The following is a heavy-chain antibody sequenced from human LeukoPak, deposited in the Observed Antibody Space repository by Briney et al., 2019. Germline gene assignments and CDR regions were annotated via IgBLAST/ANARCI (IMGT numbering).Heavy chain of an antibody. Sequence: GGSLRLSCAASEFTFSNYGMHWVRQAPGQGLEWMGWINPNSGGTNYAQKFQGRVTMTRDTSISTAYMELSRLRSDDTAVYYCARDRFYDSLAGWFDPWGQGTLVTVSS. D-gene: IGHD3-22*01. CDR3: ARDRFYDSLAGWFDP. V-gene: IGHV1-2*02. CDR2: INPNSGGT. CDR1: EFTFSNYG. J-gene: IGHJ5*02.